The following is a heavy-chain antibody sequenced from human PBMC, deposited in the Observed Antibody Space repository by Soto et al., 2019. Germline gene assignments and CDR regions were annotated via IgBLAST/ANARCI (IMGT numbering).Heavy chain of an antibody. CDR2: IGTAGDT. V-gene: IGHV3-13*01. Sequence: GSLRLSCAASGFTFSSYDMHWVRQATGKGLEWVSAIGTAGDTYYPGSVKGRFTISRDNAKNSLYLQMNSLRAEDTAVYYCARDPYYYGSGSDNWVDPWGQGALVTVSS. CDR1: GFTFSSYD. J-gene: IGHJ5*02. D-gene: IGHD3-10*01. CDR3: ARDPYYYGSGSDNWVDP.